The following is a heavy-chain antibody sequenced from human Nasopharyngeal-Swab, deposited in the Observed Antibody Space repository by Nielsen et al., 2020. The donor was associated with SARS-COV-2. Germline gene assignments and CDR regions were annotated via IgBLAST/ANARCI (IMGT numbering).Heavy chain of an antibody. J-gene: IGHJ4*02. Sequence: ASVKVSCKASGYTFTSYDVNWVRQATGQGLEWMGWMNPDSGNTDYAQTFQGRVTMTRDTSISTAHMELSSLRSEDTAVYYCARRYRSYGDYAFDYWGQGTLVTVSS. CDR3: ARRYRSYGDYAFDY. D-gene: IGHD4-17*01. CDR2: MNPDSGNT. CDR1: GYTFTSYD. V-gene: IGHV1-8*01.